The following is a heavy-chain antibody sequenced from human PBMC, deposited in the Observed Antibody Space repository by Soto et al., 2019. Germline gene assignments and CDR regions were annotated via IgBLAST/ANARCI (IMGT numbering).Heavy chain of an antibody. V-gene: IGHV1-3*04. J-gene: IGHJ5*02. Sequence: ASVKVSCKTSGYTFTSYAIHWVRQPPGEGLEWLGWLNIGNGNTQYSPKLHDRVTLTRDTSASTAYMELSSLRSEDTAVYYCAREPVCSGRCYVHCLLPRGPGTFVTLFS. CDR1: GYTFTSYA. CDR2: LNIGNGNT. CDR3: AREPVCSGRCYVHCLLP. D-gene: IGHD2-15*01.